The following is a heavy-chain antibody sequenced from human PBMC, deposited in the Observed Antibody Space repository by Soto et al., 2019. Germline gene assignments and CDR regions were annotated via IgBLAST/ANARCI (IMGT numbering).Heavy chain of an antibody. CDR3: ASRVLCDMDV. CDR1: GDTFTTDY. J-gene: IGHJ6*02. D-gene: IGHD2-21*01. CDR2: INPNNGAT. Sequence: QEQLVQSGAEVKEPGASLKVSCKASGDTFTTDYIHWVRQAPGQGLEWMGRINPNNGATLYAQEFQGRLILTTDTSTSTVYMVLNSVKSEDSAVYYCASRVLCDMDVWGQGTTVTVSS. V-gene: IGHV1-46*01.